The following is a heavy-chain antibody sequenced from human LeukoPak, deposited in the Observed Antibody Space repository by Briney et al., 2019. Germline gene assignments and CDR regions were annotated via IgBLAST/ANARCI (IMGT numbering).Heavy chain of an antibody. CDR2: IIPIFGTA. V-gene: IGHV1-69*01. D-gene: IGHD5-24*01. J-gene: IGHJ4*02. Sequence: ASVKVSCKASGGTFSSYTISWVRQAPGQGLEWMGGIIPIFGTANYAQKFQGRVTITADESTSTAYMELSSLRSEDTAVYYCARWLQSDYFDYWGQGTLVTVSS. CDR3: ARWLQSDYFDY. CDR1: GGTFSSYT.